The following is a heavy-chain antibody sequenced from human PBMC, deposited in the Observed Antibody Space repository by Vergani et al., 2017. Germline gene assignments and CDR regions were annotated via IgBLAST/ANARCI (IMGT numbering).Heavy chain of an antibody. V-gene: IGHV6-1*01. Sequence: QVQLPQSGPGLVKPSQTLSLTCAISGDSVSSNSAAWNWIRQSPSRGLEWLGRTYYRSKWYNDYAVSVKSRITINPDTSKNQFSLQLNSVTPEDTAVYYCAIQYQLLPPNWFDPWGQGTLVTVSA. CDR3: AIQYQLLPPNWFDP. J-gene: IGHJ5*02. CDR1: GDSVSSNSAA. CDR2: TYYRSKWYN. D-gene: IGHD2-2*01.